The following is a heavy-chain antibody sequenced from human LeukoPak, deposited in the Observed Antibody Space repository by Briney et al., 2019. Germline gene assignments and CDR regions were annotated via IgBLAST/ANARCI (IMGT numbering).Heavy chain of an antibody. CDR3: ARDLTSGYSYGSDY. CDR1: GFTFSSYE. CDR2: ISSSGSII. V-gene: IGHV3-48*03. D-gene: IGHD5-18*01. Sequence: GGSLRLSCAASGFTFSSYEMNWVRQAPGKGLEWVSYISSSGSIIYHADSVKGRFTISRDNANNSLYLQMNSLRAEDTAVYYCARDLTSGYSYGSDYWGQGTLVTVSS. J-gene: IGHJ4*02.